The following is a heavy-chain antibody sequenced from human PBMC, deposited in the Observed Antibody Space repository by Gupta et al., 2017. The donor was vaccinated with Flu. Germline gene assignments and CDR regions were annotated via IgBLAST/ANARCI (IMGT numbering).Heavy chain of an antibody. Sequence: QVQLVQSGAEVKEPGSSVKVSCKASGDTFSGYSMAWVRQAPGQGLEWMGAILPILGAANYAQKFQDRVTITADESTRTAYMELSSLRSDDTAVYYCAREFPCGGDCYFLDYWGQGTRVSVSS. CDR1: GDTFSGYS. D-gene: IGHD2-21*02. V-gene: IGHV1-69*01. CDR3: AREFPCGGDCYFLDY. CDR2: ILPILGAA. J-gene: IGHJ4*02.